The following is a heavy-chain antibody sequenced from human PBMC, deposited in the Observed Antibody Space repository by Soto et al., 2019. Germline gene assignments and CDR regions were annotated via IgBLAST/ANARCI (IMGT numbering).Heavy chain of an antibody. CDR3: ARSLSTSPDY. Sequence: PGGSLRLSCAASGFTFSSYWMHWVRQAPGKGLVWVSRINSDGSYTGYADSVKGRFTISRDNAKSTLYLQMNILRVEDTAVYYCARSLSTSPDYWGQGTLVTAPQ. J-gene: IGHJ4*02. V-gene: IGHV3-74*01. D-gene: IGHD2-2*01. CDR1: GFTFSSYW. CDR2: INSDGSYT.